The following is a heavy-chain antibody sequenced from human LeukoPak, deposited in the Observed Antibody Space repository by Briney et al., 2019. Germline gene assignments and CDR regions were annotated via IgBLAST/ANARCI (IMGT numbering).Heavy chain of an antibody. CDR3: AKARTAVAGNFDY. V-gene: IGHV3-23*01. CDR2: ISGSGGST. J-gene: IGHJ4*02. D-gene: IGHD6-19*01. Sequence: ARSLRLSCAASGFTFSSYAMSWVRQAPGKGLEWVAAISGSGGSTYYADSVKGRFTISRDNSKNTLYLQMNSLRAEDTAVYYCAKARTAVAGNFDYWGQGTLVTVSS. CDR1: GFTFSSYA.